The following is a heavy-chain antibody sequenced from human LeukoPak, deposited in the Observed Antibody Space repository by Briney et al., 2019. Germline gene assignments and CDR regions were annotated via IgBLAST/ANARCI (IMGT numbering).Heavy chain of an antibody. Sequence: ASVKVSCKTSGYTFTGYYLHWVRQAPGQGLEWMGWINPNSGGTNYAQNFRGRVIMTRDTSISTAYMEVSSLRSDDTAVYFCATSLRSRFRESFDFDHWGQGTLVTVSS. D-gene: IGHD3-10*01. V-gene: IGHV1-2*02. J-gene: IGHJ5*02. CDR2: INPNSGGT. CDR3: ATSLRSRFRESFDFDH. CDR1: GYTFTGYY.